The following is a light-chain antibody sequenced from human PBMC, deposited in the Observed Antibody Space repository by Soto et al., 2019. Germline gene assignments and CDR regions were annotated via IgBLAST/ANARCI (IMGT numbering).Light chain of an antibody. CDR1: QSVCSRC. CDR2: GAS. V-gene: IGKV3-20*01. CDR3: QHYGTTPWT. J-gene: IGKJ1*01. Sequence: ETVLTQSPGTLSLSPGERVTLSCRASQSVCSRCFAWYQQKPGQSPRLLIYGASTRATGIPDRFSGSGSGTDFTLTNSRLEPEDFAVYYCQHYGTTPWTFGQGTKVGIK.